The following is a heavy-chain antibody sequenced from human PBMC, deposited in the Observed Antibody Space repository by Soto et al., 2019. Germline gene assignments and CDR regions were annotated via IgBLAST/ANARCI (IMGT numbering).Heavy chain of an antibody. CDR1: GFTFSSYA. J-gene: IGHJ4*02. D-gene: IGHD3-22*01. Sequence: GGSLRLSCAASGFTFSSYAMHWVRQAPGKGLEWVAVISYDGSNKYYADSVKGRFTISRDNSKNTPYLQMNSLGAEDTAVYYCAREGITMIVVVITYFDYWGQGTLVTVSS. V-gene: IGHV3-30-3*01. CDR3: AREGITMIVVVITYFDY. CDR2: ISYDGSNK.